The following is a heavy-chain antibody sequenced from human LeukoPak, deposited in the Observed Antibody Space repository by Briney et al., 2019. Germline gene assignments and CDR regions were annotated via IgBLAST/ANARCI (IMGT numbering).Heavy chain of an antibody. V-gene: IGHV3-48*01. J-gene: IGHJ4*02. D-gene: IGHD3-16*01. CDR3: ARDHLYYEISGPRFDK. CDR2: ISSSLTT. CDR1: GFTFSSYT. Sequence: GGSLRLSCTASGFTFSSYTMNWVRQAPGKGLEWVSYISSSLTTYYADSVKGRFTISRDNAKNSVYLQMNSLRVEDTAVYYCARDHLYYEISGPRFDKWGQGTRVTVSS.